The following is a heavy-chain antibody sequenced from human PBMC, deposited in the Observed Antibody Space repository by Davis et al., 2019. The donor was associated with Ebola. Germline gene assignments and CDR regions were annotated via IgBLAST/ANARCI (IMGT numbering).Heavy chain of an antibody. J-gene: IGHJ5*02. D-gene: IGHD2-2*01. V-gene: IGHV5-51*01. CDR3: ARQGYCNTTSCNNWFDP. Sequence: KVSCKVSGYRFSNYWIGWVRQMPGRGLEWMGIIYPGDSDTIYSPSFQGHVTISADKSISTAYLQWSSLKASDTAMYYCARQGYCNTTSCNNWFDPWGQGTLVTVSS. CDR1: GYRFSNYW. CDR2: IYPGDSDT.